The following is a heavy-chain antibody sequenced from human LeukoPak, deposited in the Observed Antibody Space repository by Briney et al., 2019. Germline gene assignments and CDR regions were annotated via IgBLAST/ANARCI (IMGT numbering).Heavy chain of an antibody. CDR3: ARLYVMEDWFDP. CDR2: ISAYNGNT. J-gene: IGHJ5*02. V-gene: IGHV1-18*01. Sequence: ASVKVSCKASGYTFTSYGISWVRQAPGQGLEWMGWISAYNGNTNYAQKPQGRVTMTTDTSTSTAYMELRSLRSDDTAVYYCARLYVMEDWFDPWGQGTLVTVSS. D-gene: IGHD2-8*01. CDR1: GYTFTSYG.